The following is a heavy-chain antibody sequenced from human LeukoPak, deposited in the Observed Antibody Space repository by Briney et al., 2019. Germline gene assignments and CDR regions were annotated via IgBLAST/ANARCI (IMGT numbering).Heavy chain of an antibody. Sequence: SETLSLTCTVSGGSISSGGYYWSWIRQHPGKGPEWIGYIYYSGSTYYNPSLKSRVTISVDTSKNQFSLKLSSVTAADTAVYYCARDSTEDYFDYWGQGTLVTVSS. CDR1: GGSISSGGYY. CDR2: IYYSGST. V-gene: IGHV4-31*03. CDR3: ARDSTEDYFDY. J-gene: IGHJ4*02.